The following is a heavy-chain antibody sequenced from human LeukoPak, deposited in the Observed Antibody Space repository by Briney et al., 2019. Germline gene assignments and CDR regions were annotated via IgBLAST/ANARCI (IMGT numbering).Heavy chain of an antibody. V-gene: IGHV3-21*01. CDR1: GFTFSSYT. J-gene: IGHJ4*02. D-gene: IGHD1-14*01. Sequence: GGSLRLSCAASGFTFSSYTMNWVRQAPGKGLEWVSSISSSSTYINYADSVKGRFTISRDNAKNSLYLQMNSLRAEDTAVYYCARMAPERTFDYWGQGTLVTVSS. CDR2: ISSSSTYI. CDR3: ARMAPERTFDY.